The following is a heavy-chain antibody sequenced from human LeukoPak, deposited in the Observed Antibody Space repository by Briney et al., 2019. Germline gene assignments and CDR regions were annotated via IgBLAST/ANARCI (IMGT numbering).Heavy chain of an antibody. Sequence: GGSLRLSCAASGFTFSSYAMHWVRQAPGKGLEYVSAISSNGGSTYYANSVKGRFTISRDNSKNTLYLQMGSLRAEDMAVYYCARLWFGDDDAFDIWGQGTMVTVSS. CDR3: ARLWFGDDDAFDI. CDR1: GFTFSSYA. V-gene: IGHV3-64*01. CDR2: ISSNGGST. D-gene: IGHD3-10*01. J-gene: IGHJ3*02.